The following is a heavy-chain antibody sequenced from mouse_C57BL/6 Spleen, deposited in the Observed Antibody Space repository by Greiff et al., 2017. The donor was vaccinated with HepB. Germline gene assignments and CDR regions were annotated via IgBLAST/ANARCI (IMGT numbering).Heavy chain of an antibody. V-gene: IGHV1-69*01. CDR3: ARSGDYYGSSSYWYFDV. J-gene: IGHJ1*03. D-gene: IGHD1-1*01. CDR1: GYTFTSYW. CDR2: IDPSDSYT. Sequence: QVQLQQSGAELVMPGASVKLSCKASGYTFTSYWMHWVKQRPGQGLEWIGEIDPSDSYTNYNQKFKGKSTLTVDKSSSTAYMQLSSLTSEDSAVYYCARSGDYYGSSSYWYFDVWGTGTTVTVSS.